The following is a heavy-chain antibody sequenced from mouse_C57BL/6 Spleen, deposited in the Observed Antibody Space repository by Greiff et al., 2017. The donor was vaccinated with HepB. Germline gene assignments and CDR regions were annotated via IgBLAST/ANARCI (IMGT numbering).Heavy chain of an antibody. J-gene: IGHJ3*01. Sequence: VQLQQPGAELVKPGASVKMSCKASGYTFTSYWITWVKQRPGQGLEWIGDIYPGSGSTNYNEKVKSKATLTVDTSSSTAYMQLSSLNSEDSAVYYCARGAYYSNYVGPWFAYWGQGTLVTVSA. D-gene: IGHD2-5*01. V-gene: IGHV1-55*01. CDR1: GYTFTSYW. CDR2: IYPGSGST. CDR3: ARGAYYSNYVGPWFAY.